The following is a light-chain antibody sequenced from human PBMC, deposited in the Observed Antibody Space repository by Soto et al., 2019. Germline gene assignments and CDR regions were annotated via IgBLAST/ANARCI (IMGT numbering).Light chain of an antibody. J-gene: IGLJ3*02. CDR1: SGHSSYA. CDR2: LNSDGSH. V-gene: IGLV4-69*01. Sequence: QLVLTQSPSASASLGASVNLTCTLSSGHSSYAIAWHQQQPEKGPRYLMKLNSDGSHTKGDGIPDRFSGSSSGAERYLTISRLQYEDEADYYCQTWGTGIQVFGGGTKLTVL. CDR3: QTWGTGIQV.